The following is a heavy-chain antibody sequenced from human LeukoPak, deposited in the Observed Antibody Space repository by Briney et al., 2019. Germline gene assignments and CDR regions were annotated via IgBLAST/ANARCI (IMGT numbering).Heavy chain of an antibody. CDR1: GFTFSNAW. J-gene: IGHJ4*02. CDR3: TTELPIVVVPAAIL. Sequence: GSLRLSCAASGFTFSNAWMSWVRQAPGKGLEWVGCIKSKTDGGTTDYVAPVKGRFTISSDDSKNTLYLQMKSLKPEDTAVYYCTTELPIVVVPAAILWGQGTLVTVSS. V-gene: IGHV3-15*01. CDR2: IKSKTDGGTT. D-gene: IGHD2-2*01.